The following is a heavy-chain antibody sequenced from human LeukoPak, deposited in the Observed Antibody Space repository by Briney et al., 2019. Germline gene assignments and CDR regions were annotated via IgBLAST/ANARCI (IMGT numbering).Heavy chain of an antibody. Sequence: GASLKVSCKASGNTFTDYYIHWVRQAPGQGPEWMGWIKANSGDTNYAQKFQGRVTLTRDTSINTAYMEVNRLRSDDTAVYYCGRVTIFSPSHYYGMDVRGQGTAVTVSS. D-gene: IGHD3-3*01. CDR1: GNTFTDYY. CDR3: GRVTIFSPSHYYGMDV. CDR2: IKANSGDT. J-gene: IGHJ6*02. V-gene: IGHV1-2*02.